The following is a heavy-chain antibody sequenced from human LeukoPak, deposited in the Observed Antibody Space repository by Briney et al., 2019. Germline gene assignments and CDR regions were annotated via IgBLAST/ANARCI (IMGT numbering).Heavy chain of an antibody. Sequence: QPGGSLRLSCAASGFTFSSYAMHWVRQAPGKGLEYVSAISSNGGSTYYANSVKGRFTISRDNSKNTLYLQMGSLRAEDMAVYYCAREYCRGGSCYFAFDIWGQGTMVTVSS. D-gene: IGHD2-15*01. CDR1: GFTFSSYA. CDR3: AREYCRGGSCYFAFDI. CDR2: ISSNGGST. V-gene: IGHV3-64*01. J-gene: IGHJ3*02.